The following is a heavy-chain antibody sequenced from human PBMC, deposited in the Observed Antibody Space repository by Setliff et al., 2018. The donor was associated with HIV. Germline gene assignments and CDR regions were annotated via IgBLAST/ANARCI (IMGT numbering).Heavy chain of an antibody. Sequence: PSETLSLTCTVSGGSISSSSYYWGWIRQPPGKGLEWIGSIYYSGSTFYNPFLRSRVSISVDTSKNQFSLKLSSVTAADTAVYYCVRLVSSSSKFDSWGQGTLVTVSS. V-gene: IGHV4-39*07. J-gene: IGHJ4*02. CDR2: IYYSGST. D-gene: IGHD6-6*01. CDR3: VRLVSSSSKFDS. CDR1: GGSISSSSYY.